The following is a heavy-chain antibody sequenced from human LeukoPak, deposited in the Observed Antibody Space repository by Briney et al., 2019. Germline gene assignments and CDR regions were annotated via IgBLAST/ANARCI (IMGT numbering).Heavy chain of an antibody. Sequence: SETLSLTCVVNGGSFSGYYWSWIRQPPGKGLEWIGEINHSGSTNYNPSLKSRVTISVDTSKNQFSLKLSSVTAADTAVYYCARGPGYSSSWYLRYYYMDVWGKGTTVTISS. V-gene: IGHV4-34*01. CDR3: ARGPGYSSSWYLRYYYMDV. CDR2: INHSGST. J-gene: IGHJ6*03. D-gene: IGHD6-13*01. CDR1: GGSFSGYY.